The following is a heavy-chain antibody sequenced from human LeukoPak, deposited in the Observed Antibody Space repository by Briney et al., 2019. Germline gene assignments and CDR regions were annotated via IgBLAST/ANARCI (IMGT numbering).Heavy chain of an antibody. J-gene: IGHJ4*02. D-gene: IGHD6-19*01. Sequence: GESLKISCAASGFTFSDYYMSWIRQAPGKGLEWVSYISSSGSTIYYADSVKGRFTISRDNAKNSLYLQMNSLRAEDTAVYYCARSRSSGWSRYYFDYWGQGTLVTVSS. CDR2: ISSSGSTI. V-gene: IGHV3-11*01. CDR1: GFTFSDYY. CDR3: ARSRSSGWSRYYFDY.